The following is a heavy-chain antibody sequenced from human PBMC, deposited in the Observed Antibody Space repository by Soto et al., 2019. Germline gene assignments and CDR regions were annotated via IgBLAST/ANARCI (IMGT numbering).Heavy chain of an antibody. CDR3: ARVGVRVDRLRYYYYGMDV. J-gene: IGHJ6*02. CDR2: IIPIFGTA. CDR1: GGTFSSYA. V-gene: IGHV1-69*05. D-gene: IGHD5-12*01. Sequence: QVQLVQSGAEVKKPGSSVKVSCKASGGTFSSYAISWVRQAPGQGLEWMGGIIPIFGTANYAQKFQGRVTITPDEATSTDKSELSSLRSEVTAVYECARVGVRVDRLRYYYYGMDVWGQGTTVTVSS.